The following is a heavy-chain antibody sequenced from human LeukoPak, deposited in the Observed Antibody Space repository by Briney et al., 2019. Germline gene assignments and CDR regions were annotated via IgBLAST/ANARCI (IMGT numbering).Heavy chain of an antibody. V-gene: IGHV3-23*01. D-gene: IGHD3-22*01. CDR2: ISGSGGST. CDR1: GCTFSSYA. CDR3: AKDWAYYYDSSGYPPGKSFDS. J-gene: IGHJ4*02. Sequence: GGSLRLSCAASGCTFSSYAMSWIRQAPGKGLEWVSDISGSGGSTYYADSVTGRFTISRDNSKNTLYLQMNSLRVEDTAVYYCAKDWAYYYDSSGYPPGKSFDSWGQGTLVTVSS.